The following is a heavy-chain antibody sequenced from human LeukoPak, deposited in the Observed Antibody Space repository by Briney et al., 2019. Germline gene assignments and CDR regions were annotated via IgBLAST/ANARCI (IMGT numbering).Heavy chain of an antibody. Sequence: SGTLSLTCAVSGGSISSSNWWSWLRQPPGKGLEWIGEIYHSGSTNYNPSLKSRVTISVDKSKNQFSLKLSSVTAADTAVYYCAREGCSGGSCYYYYGMDVWGQGTTVTVSS. CDR3: AREGCSGGSCYYYYGMDV. V-gene: IGHV4-4*02. D-gene: IGHD2-15*01. CDR1: GGSISSSNW. CDR2: IYHSGST. J-gene: IGHJ6*02.